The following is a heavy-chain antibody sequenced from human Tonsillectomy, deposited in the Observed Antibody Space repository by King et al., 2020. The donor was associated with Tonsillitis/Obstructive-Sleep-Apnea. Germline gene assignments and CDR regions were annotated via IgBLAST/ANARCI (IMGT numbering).Heavy chain of an antibody. CDR3: ARHNEGSSGYDFLDY. Sequence: QLVQSGTEVKKPGESLKISCPGSGYNFTNYWIGWVRQMPGKGLEWMGIVYPGDSDTRYSPSFQGQVTISADKSISTAYLQWSSLKASDTAMYYCARHNEGSSGYDFLDYWGQGTLVTVSS. D-gene: IGHD5-12*01. V-gene: IGHV5-51*01. CDR2: VYPGDSDT. CDR1: GYNFTNYW. J-gene: IGHJ4*02.